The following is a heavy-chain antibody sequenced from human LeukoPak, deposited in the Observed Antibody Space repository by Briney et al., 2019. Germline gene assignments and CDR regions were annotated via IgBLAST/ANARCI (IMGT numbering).Heavy chain of an antibody. J-gene: IGHJ5*02. CDR2: IYHSGST. Sequence: SETLSLTCTVSGYSISSGYYWGWIRQPPGKGLEWIGSIYHSGSTYYNPSLKSRVTISVDTSKNQFSLKLSSVTAADTAVYYCARVGLPNWFDPWGQGTLVIVSS. V-gene: IGHV4-38-2*02. CDR3: ARVGLPNWFDP. CDR1: GYSISSGYY.